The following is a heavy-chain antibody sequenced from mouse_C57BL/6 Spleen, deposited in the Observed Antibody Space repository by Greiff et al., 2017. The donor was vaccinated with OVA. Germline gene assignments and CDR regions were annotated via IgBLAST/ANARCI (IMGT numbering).Heavy chain of an antibody. Sequence: VQLQQSGPELVKPGASVKISCKASGYSFTGYYMNWVKQSPEKSLEWIGEINPSTGGTTFNQKFKAKATLTVDKSSSTAYMQLKSLTSEDSAVYYCARLDGYDEGDFDYWGQGTTLTVSS. D-gene: IGHD2-2*01. CDR2: INPSTGGT. CDR3: ARLDGYDEGDFDY. CDR1: GYSFTGYY. J-gene: IGHJ2*01. V-gene: IGHV1-42*01.